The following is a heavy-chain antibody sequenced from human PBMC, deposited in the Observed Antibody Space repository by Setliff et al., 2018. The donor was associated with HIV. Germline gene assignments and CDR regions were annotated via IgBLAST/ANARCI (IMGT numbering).Heavy chain of an antibody. CDR3: ARDRRAGVYYYTDV. Sequence: ASVKVSCKASGYSFTSSGVSWVRQAPGQGLEWMGWISAYSGNTNYAQKLQGRVTMTTDTSTSTAYMGLRSLRSDDTAMYYCARDRRAGVYYYTDVWGTGTTVTVSS. J-gene: IGHJ6*03. CDR1: GYSFTSSG. D-gene: IGHD7-27*01. V-gene: IGHV1-18*01. CDR2: ISAYSGNT.